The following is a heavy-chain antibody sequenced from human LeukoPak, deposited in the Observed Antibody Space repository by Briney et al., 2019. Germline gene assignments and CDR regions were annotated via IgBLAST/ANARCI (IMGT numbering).Heavy chain of an antibody. J-gene: IGHJ4*02. V-gene: IGHV1-18*04. D-gene: IGHD2-15*01. CDR3: ARARGYCSGGSCRHFDY. CDR1: GYTFTSYG. Sequence: ASVKVSCKASGYTFTSYGISWVRQAPGQGLEWMGWISAYNGNTNYAQKLQGRVTMTTDTSTSTAYTELRSLRSDDTAVYYCARARGYCSGGSCRHFDYWGQGTLVTVSS. CDR2: ISAYNGNT.